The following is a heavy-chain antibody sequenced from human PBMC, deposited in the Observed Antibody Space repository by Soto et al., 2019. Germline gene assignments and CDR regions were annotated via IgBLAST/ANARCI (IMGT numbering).Heavy chain of an antibody. D-gene: IGHD2-2*01. CDR1: GFSFSISP. CDR2: ISYDGTNK. V-gene: IGHV3-30-3*01. Sequence: QVQLVESGGGVVQPGRSLRLSCAASGFSFSISPMHWVRQAPGKGPEWVALISYDGTNKFYADSVKGRFTISRDNSKSTLYLQVDSLRPEDAAVYYCARDPKTSGCQPWAFNYFDSWGQGTLGTVSS. CDR3: ARDPKTSGCQPWAFNYFDS. J-gene: IGHJ4*02.